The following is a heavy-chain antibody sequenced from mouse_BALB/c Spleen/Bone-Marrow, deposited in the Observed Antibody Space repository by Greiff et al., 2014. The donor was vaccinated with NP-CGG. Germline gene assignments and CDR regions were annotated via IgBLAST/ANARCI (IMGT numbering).Heavy chain of an antibody. V-gene: IGHV1-14*01. Sequence: VQLQQSGPELVKPGASVKMSCKASGYTFTSYVMHWVKQKPGQGLEWIGYINPYNDGTKYNEKFKGKATLTSDKSSSTAYMELSSRTPEDSAVYYCARGGYYGYYAMDYWGQGTSVTVSS. D-gene: IGHD1-2*01. CDR2: INPYNDGT. CDR1: GYTFTSYV. J-gene: IGHJ4*01. CDR3: ARGGYYGYYAMDY.